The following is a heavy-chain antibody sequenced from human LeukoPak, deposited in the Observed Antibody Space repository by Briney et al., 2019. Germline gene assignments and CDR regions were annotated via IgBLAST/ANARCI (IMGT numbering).Heavy chain of an antibody. CDR2: LTGYGGA. CDR3: AKGAAAGKVDWFDP. V-gene: IGHV3-23*01. J-gene: IGHJ5*02. Sequence: GGSLRLSCEASGLSFTNYAMMWVRQAPGKGLQWISTLTGYGGAYYADSGEGRFIIPRDISKNTMFLQMYSLRAEDTAVYYCAKGAAAGKVDWFDPWGQGTLVTVSS. CDR1: GLSFTNYA. D-gene: IGHD6-13*01.